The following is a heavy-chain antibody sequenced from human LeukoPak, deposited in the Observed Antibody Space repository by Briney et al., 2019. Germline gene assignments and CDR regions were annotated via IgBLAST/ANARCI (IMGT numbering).Heavy chain of an antibody. V-gene: IGHV3-30*02. CDR1: GFTFSSYG. CDR3: AKDSMWLLDKDGIDY. Sequence: GGSLRLSCAASGFTFSSYGMHWVRQAPGKGLEWVAFIRYDGSNKYYADSVKGRFTISRDNSKNALYLQMNSLRAEDTAVYYCAKDSMWLLDKDGIDYWGQGTLVTVSS. CDR2: IRYDGSNK. D-gene: IGHD5-12*01. J-gene: IGHJ4*02.